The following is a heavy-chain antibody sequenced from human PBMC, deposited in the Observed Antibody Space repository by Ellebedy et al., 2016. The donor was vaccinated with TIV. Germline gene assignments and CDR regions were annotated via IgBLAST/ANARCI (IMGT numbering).Heavy chain of an antibody. CDR2: IWYDGSNK. Sequence: GGSLRLXXAASGFTFSSYGMHWVRQAPGKGLEWVAVIWYDGSNKYYADSVKGRFTISRDNSKNTLYLQMNSLRAEDTAVYYCATDFNAPQGYWGQGTLVTVSS. CDR3: ATDFNAPQGY. CDR1: GFTFSSYG. J-gene: IGHJ4*02. V-gene: IGHV3-33*01.